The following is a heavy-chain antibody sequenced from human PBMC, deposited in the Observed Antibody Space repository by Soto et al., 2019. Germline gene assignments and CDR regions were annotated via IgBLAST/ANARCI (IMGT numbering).Heavy chain of an antibody. CDR1: GHTFTGYY. CDR3: ARDSVMVRGVAFDY. CDR2: INPNSGGT. Sequence: ASVKVSCKASGHTFTGYYMHWVRQAPGQGLEWMGWINPNSGGTNYAQKFQGRVTMTRDTSISTAYMELSRLRSDDTAVYYCARDSVMVRGVAFDYWGQGTLVTVSS. J-gene: IGHJ4*02. D-gene: IGHD3-10*01. V-gene: IGHV1-2*02.